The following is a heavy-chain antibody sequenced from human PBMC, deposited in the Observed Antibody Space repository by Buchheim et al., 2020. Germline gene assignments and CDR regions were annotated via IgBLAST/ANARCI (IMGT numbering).Heavy chain of an antibody. J-gene: IGHJ4*02. CDR3: ARVGPKYSFDF. CDR2: IRNKANGSTT. V-gene: IGHV3-72*01. CDR1: GFTLSDRY. Sequence: EVQLVESGGDLVQPGGSLRLSCEASGFTLSDRYMDWVRRAPGKGLEWVGRIRNKANGSTTAYATSVKGRFTASRDDSRNLLYLQMDSLKTDDTATYYCARVGPKYSFDFWGQGTL.